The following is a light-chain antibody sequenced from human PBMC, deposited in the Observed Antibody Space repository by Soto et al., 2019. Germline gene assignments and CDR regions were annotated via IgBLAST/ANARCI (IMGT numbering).Light chain of an antibody. CDR3: QHRSGFT. J-gene: IGKJ3*01. CDR1: QSVNNY. V-gene: IGKV3-11*01. Sequence: IVMTQSPATLSLSPGERATLSCRASQSVNNYLAWYQQKPGQAPRLLIYDASNRATGIPARFSGSGSGTDFTLTISSLEPEDFAVYYCQHRSGFTFGPGTKVDIK. CDR2: DAS.